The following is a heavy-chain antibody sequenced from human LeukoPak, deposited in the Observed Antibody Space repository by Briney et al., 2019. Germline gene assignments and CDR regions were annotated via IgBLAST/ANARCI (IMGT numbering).Heavy chain of an antibody. D-gene: IGHD4-17*01. CDR3: ANEIRPNDY. V-gene: IGHV3-23*01. Sequence: GGSLRLSCATSGFSFSSHAMTWVRQAPGKGLEWLSAISISGDDTYYADSVKGRFTISRDNSKNTLYLQMNSLSANDTAMYYCANEIRPNDYWGQGTLVTVSS. CDR2: ISISGDDT. CDR1: GFSFSSHA. J-gene: IGHJ4*02.